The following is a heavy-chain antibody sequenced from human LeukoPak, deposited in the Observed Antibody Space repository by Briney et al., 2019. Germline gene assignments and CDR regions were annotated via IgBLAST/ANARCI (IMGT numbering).Heavy chain of an antibody. V-gene: IGHV3-74*01. CDR1: GFTFSDYW. J-gene: IGHJ4*02. CDR2: INTNGRTT. CDR3: SRTTYYRFDY. D-gene: IGHD2/OR15-2a*01. Sequence: GGSLRLSCAASGFTFSDYWVQWVRQVPGKGLEWVSHINTNGRTTNYAGSVKGRFTISRDNAKNTLYLQLNSLRAEDTAVYYCSRTTYYRFDYWGQGTLVTVSS.